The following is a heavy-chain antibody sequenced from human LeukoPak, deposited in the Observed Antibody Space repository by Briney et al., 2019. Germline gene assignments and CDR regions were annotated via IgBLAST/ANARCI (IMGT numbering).Heavy chain of an antibody. V-gene: IGHV4-30-2*01. D-gene: IGHD2-21*01. CDR3: AGEGEYGDSYS. CDR2: IYRGRT. Sequence: SETLSLTCAVSGDSISYESYYCNWIRQAPGKGPEWIGNIYRGRTRLNPSLTSRVAISVDMSKSQVSLSLTFVTAADTAIYYCAGEGEYGDSYSWGQGALVIVSA. J-gene: IGHJ5*02. CDR1: GDSISYESYY.